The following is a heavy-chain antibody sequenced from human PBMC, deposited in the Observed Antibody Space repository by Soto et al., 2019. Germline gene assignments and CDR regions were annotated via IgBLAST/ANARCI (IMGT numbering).Heavy chain of an antibody. Sequence: QVQVVESGGGVVQPGTSLRFSCALFGFSFRNHDMHWVRQAPGKGLEWVGIIWSDGETKYSKESVRGRFTISRDRAMNTLYLPMNSLTPEDTAVYFCARDTAVAAFDSWGQGTMVTVSS. V-gene: IGHV3-33*01. CDR3: ARDTAVAAFDS. CDR2: IWSDGETK. CDR1: GFSFRNHD. J-gene: IGHJ3*01. D-gene: IGHD2-15*01.